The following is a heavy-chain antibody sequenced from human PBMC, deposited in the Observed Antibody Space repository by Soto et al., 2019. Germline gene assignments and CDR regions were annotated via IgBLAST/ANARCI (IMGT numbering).Heavy chain of an antibody. CDR1: GGSISSGGYY. J-gene: IGHJ5*02. Sequence: SETLSLTCTVSGGSISSGGYYWSWIRQHPGKGLEWIGYIYYSGSTYYNPSLKSRVTISVDTSKNQFSLKLSSVTAADTAVYYCAVHYDFWSGYPRARFDPWGQGTLVTVSS. CDR2: IYYSGST. V-gene: IGHV4-31*03. D-gene: IGHD3-3*01. CDR3: AVHYDFWSGYPRARFDP.